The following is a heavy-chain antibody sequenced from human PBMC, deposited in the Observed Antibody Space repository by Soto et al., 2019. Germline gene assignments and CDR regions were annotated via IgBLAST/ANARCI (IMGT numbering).Heavy chain of an antibody. CDR2: IKEDGSEK. CDR1: GFTFGNYW. Sequence: EVQLVESGGGLVQPGGSLRLSCAASGFTFGNYWMNWVRQAPGKGLEWVANIKEDGSEKYYVDSVKGRFTISRDNAKNSLYLQMNSLRAEDTAVYYCATGSPYYYYAIDVWGQGTTVTVSS. V-gene: IGHV3-7*01. J-gene: IGHJ6*02. D-gene: IGHD2-15*01. CDR3: ATGSPYYYYAIDV.